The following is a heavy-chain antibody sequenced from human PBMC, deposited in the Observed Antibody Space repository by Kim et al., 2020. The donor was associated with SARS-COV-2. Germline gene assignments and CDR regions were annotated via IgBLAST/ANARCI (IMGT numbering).Heavy chain of an antibody. CDR2: IYYSGST. J-gene: IGHJ6*01. Sequence: SETLSLTCTVSGGSISSYYWSWIRQPPGKGLEWIGYIYYSGSTNYNPSLKSRVTISVDTSKNQFSLKLSSVTASDTAVYYCARDHHSPTSFPGVYYYYG. D-gene: IGHD3-10*01. CDR1: GGSISSYY. V-gene: IGHV4-59*13. CDR3: ARDHHSPTSFPGVYYYYG.